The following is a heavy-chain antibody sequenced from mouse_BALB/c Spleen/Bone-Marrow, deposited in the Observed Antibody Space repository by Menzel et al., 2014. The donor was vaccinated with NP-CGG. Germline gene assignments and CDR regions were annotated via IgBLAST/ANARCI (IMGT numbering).Heavy chain of an antibody. Sequence: EVQVVESGGGLVKPGGSLKLSCAASGFTFSSYTMSWVRQTPEKRLEWVATISSGGGNTYYPDSMKVRFTISRDNAKNNLYLQMSSLKSEDTALYYCARTYYLYPIDYWGQGTPLSVSS. V-gene: IGHV5-9*03. CDR2: ISSGGGNT. CDR3: ARTYYLYPIDY. CDR1: GFTFSSYT. D-gene: IGHD2-10*01. J-gene: IGHJ2*01.